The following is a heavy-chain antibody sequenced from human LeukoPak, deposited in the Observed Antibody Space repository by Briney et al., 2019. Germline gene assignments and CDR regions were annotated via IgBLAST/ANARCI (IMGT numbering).Heavy chain of an antibody. CDR1: GFTFSNYS. J-gene: IGHJ4*02. V-gene: IGHV3-23*01. Sequence: GGSLRLSCAASGFTFSNYSMSWVRQAPGKGLEWVSSISGSDTSTYYADSVKGRFTISRDNSKNTLELQVNSLRAEDTAVYYCTKARSASSSSCYNYWGQGILVTVSS. D-gene: IGHD2-2*02. CDR3: TKARSASSSSCYNY. CDR2: ISGSDTST.